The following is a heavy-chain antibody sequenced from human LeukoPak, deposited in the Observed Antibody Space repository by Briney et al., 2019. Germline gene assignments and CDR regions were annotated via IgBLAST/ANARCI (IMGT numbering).Heavy chain of an antibody. D-gene: IGHD3-22*01. V-gene: IGHV4-4*07. J-gene: IGHJ4*02. CDR1: GGSISSYY. Sequence: SETLSLTCTVSGGSISSYYWSWIRQPAGKGLEWIGRIYTSGSTNYNPSLKSRVTMSVDTSKNQFSLKLSSVTAADTAVYYYARDELGPNYYDSSGSGDYFDYWGQGTLVTVSS. CDR3: ARDELGPNYYDSSGSGDYFDY. CDR2: IYTSGST.